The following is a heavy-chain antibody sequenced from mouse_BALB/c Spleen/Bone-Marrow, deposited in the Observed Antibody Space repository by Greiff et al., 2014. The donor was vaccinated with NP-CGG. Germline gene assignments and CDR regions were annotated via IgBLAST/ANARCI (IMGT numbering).Heavy chain of an antibody. CDR3: ARGYGNWYFDV. Sequence: QVQLQQPGAELVKPGASVKMSCKAFGYTFTTYPLEWMKQNHGKSLEGIGNFHPYNDDTKYNEKFKGKSKLTVEKSSSTVYLELSRLTSYDSAVYYCARGYGNWYFDVWGAGTTVTVSS. D-gene: IGHD2-10*02. CDR2: FHPYNDDT. CDR1: GYTFTTYP. J-gene: IGHJ1*01. V-gene: IGHV1-47*01.